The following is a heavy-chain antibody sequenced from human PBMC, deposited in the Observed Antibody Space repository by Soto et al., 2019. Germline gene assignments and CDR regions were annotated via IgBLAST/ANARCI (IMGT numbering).Heavy chain of an antibody. V-gene: IGHV3-30*01. J-gene: IGHJ4*02. CDR3: ARDRLRLGELSLIGYFDY. CDR1: GFTFSSFT. CDR2: ISFDSSNK. Sequence: QVQLVESGGGVVQPGGSLRLSCTGSGFTFSSFTMHWVRQAPGKGLEWVALISFDSSNKYYADSVKGRFSISRDNSKNTLFLQMDSLRPDDTAVYYCARDRLRLGELSLIGYFDYWGQGTLVTVSS. D-gene: IGHD3-16*02.